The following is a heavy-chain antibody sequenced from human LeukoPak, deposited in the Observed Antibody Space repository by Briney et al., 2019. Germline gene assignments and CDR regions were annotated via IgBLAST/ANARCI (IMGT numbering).Heavy chain of an antibody. CDR2: IYYSGST. CDR1: GGSISSSYYY. V-gene: IGHV4-39*02. CDR3: AREGTVGYSYGLFDY. J-gene: IGHJ4*02. Sequence: PSETLSLTCTVSGGSISSSYYYWGWIRQPPGKGLEWIGSIYYSGSTYYNPSLKSRVTISVDTSKNQFSLKLRSVTAADTAVYYCAREGTVGYSYGLFDYWGQGTLVTVSS. D-gene: IGHD5-18*01.